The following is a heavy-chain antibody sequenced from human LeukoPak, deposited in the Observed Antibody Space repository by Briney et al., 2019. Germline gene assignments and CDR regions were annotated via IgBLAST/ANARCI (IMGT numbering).Heavy chain of an antibody. J-gene: IGHJ4*02. Sequence: PGGSLRLSCAASGFTFSSYWMSWVRQAPGKGLEWVANVKQDGSEKYYVDSVKGRFTISRDNAKNSLYLQMNSLRAEDTAVYYCARALGHIVVVVAALDYWGQGTLVTVSS. CDR1: GFTFSSYW. CDR2: VKQDGSEK. CDR3: ARALGHIVVVVAALDY. D-gene: IGHD2-15*01. V-gene: IGHV3-7*01.